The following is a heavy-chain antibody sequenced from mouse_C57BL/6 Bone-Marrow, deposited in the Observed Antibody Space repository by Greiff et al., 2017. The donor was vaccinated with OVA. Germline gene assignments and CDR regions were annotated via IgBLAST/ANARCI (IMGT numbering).Heavy chain of an antibody. CDR3: TRGYDYDAAMDY. CDR1: GFNIKDDY. CDR2: IDPENGDT. Sequence: VQLQQSGAELVRPGASVKLSCTASGFNIKDDYMHWVKQRPEQGLEWIGWIDPENGDTEYASKFQGKATITADTSSNTAYLQLSSLTSEDTAVYYCTRGYDYDAAMDYWGQGTSVTVSS. J-gene: IGHJ4*01. D-gene: IGHD2-4*01. V-gene: IGHV14-4*01.